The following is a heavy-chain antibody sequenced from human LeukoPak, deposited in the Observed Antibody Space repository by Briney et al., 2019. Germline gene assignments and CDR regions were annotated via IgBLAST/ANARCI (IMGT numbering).Heavy chain of an antibody. CDR1: GFTFSSYW. J-gene: IGHJ6*02. Sequence: AGGSLRLSCAASGFTFSSYWMHWVRQAPGKGLLWVSRINGDGSITSTADSVKGRFTISRDNSKNTLYVQMSSLRAEDTAVYYCVKGRSSGHYYYGMDVWGQGATVTVSS. D-gene: IGHD3-22*01. CDR2: INGDGSIT. CDR3: VKGRSSGHYYYGMDV. V-gene: IGHV3-74*01.